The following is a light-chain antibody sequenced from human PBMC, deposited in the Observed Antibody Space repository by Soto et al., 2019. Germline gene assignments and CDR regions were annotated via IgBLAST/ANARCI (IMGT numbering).Light chain of an antibody. J-gene: IGKJ1*01. CDR1: QSISNY. CDR3: QESYSSPPT. V-gene: IGKV1-39*01. CDR2: AAS. Sequence: DIQMTQSPFSLSAFVGDRVTITCRASQSISNYVNWYQQKPGRAPKLLIYAASSLQSGVPSRFSGSGSGTDFTLTISSLQPEDYAAYYCQESYSSPPTFGQGTKVEIK.